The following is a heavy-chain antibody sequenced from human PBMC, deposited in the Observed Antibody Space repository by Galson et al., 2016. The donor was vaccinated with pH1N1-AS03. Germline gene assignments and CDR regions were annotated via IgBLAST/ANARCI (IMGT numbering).Heavy chain of an antibody. CDR3: ARVLGIFDP. CDR2: IKVKTGAT. Sequence: SVKVSCKAAGQSLTAYYIHWVRQAPGQGLEWMGWIKVKTGATTYSQRFQDRVTMTWDTSISTAYMELKSLTSDDTGTYYCARVLGIFDPWGQGTLVSVSS. J-gene: IGHJ5*02. V-gene: IGHV1-2*02. D-gene: IGHD3-3*02. CDR1: GQSLTAYY.